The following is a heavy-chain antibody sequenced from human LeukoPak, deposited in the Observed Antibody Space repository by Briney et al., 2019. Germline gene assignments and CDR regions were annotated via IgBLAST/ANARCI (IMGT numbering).Heavy chain of an antibody. CDR1: GYTFTGYY. V-gene: IGHV1-2*06. CDR3: ARWAAAGTDPFDY. CDR2: INPNSGGT. J-gene: IGHJ4*02. Sequence: ASVKVSCKASGYTFTGYYMHWVRRAPGQGLEWMGRINPNSGGTNYAQKFQGRVTMTRDTSISTAYMELSRLRSDDTAVYYCARWAAAGTDPFDYWGQGTLVTVSS. D-gene: IGHD6-13*01.